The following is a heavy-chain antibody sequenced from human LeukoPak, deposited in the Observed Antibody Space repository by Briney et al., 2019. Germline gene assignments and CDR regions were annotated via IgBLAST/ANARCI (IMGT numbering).Heavy chain of an antibody. Sequence: GRSLRLSCAASGFTFSSYAMHWVRQAPGKGLEWVAVISYDGSNKYYADSVKGRFTISRDNSKNTLYLQMNSLRAEDTAVYYCARDGTEDYYDSSGSESYGMDVWGQGTTVTVSS. V-gene: IGHV3-30*04. D-gene: IGHD3-22*01. J-gene: IGHJ6*02. CDR1: GFTFSSYA. CDR2: ISYDGSNK. CDR3: ARDGTEDYYDSSGSESYGMDV.